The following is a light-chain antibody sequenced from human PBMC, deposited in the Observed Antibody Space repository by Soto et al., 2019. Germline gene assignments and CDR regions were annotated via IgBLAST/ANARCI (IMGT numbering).Light chain of an antibody. CDR3: QQSYSGLVA. CDR2: AAS. CDR1: QDISNY. V-gene: IGKV1-39*01. Sequence: DIQMTQSPSSLSASVGDRVTITCQASQDISNYLNWYQQKPGRAPELLIYAASTLQSGVPSRFSGSGSGTDFTLTISSLQPEDSASYYCQQSYSGLVAFGQGTKVDIK. J-gene: IGKJ1*01.